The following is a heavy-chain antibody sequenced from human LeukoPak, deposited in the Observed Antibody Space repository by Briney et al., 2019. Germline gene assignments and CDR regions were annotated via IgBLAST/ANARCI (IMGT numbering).Heavy chain of an antibody. CDR2: INHSGST. Sequence: PSETLSLTCAVYGGSFSGYYWSWIRQPPGKGLEWIGEINHSGSTNYNPSLKSRVTISVDTSKNQFSLKLSSVTAADTAVYYCARHPRLYYYGSGSYGPFDYWGQGTLVTVSS. V-gene: IGHV4-34*01. D-gene: IGHD3-10*01. CDR1: GGSFSGYY. J-gene: IGHJ4*02. CDR3: ARHPRLYYYGSGSYGPFDY.